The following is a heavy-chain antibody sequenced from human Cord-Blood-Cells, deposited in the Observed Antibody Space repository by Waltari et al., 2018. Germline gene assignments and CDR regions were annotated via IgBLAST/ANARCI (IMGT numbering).Heavy chain of an antibody. D-gene: IGHD2-2*01. Sequence: QVQLVQSGAEVKTPGSSVKVSCKASGGNFSSYAISWVRQAPGQALEWMGGIIPIFGTANDAQRFQGRVTSTADESTSTAYMGLSSLRSEDTAVYYCARGDVGYCSSTSCYDYWGQGTLVTVSS. J-gene: IGHJ4*02. CDR3: ARGDVGYCSSTSCYDY. CDR2: IIPIFGTA. V-gene: IGHV1-69*01. CDR1: GGNFSSYA.